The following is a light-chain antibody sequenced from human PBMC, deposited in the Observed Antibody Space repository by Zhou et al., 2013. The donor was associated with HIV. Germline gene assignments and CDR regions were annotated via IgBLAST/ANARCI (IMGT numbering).Light chain of an antibody. J-gene: IGKJ3*01. V-gene: IGKV3-20*01. Sequence: PGERATLSYRVSQSVSSNCLAWSRQKPGQAPRLLIYDASNRATGIPARFSGSGSGTDFTLTISRLEPDDFAVYYCQHYGTSPLILTFGPGTRVDVK. CDR2: DAS. CDR1: QSVSSNC. CDR3: QHYGTSPLILT.